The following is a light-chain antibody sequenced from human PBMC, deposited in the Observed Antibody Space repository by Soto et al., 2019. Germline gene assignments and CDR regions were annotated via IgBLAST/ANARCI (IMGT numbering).Light chain of an antibody. CDR2: STN. CDR3: VLYMGSGISV. Sequence: QTVVTQEPSFSVSLGGTVTLTCGLNSGSVSSSYYPSWYQQTPGQAPRTFIYSTNTRSPGVPDRFSGSILGNKAALTITGAQADDESNYYCVLYMGSGISVFGGGTKLTVL. CDR1: SGSVSSSYY. J-gene: IGLJ2*01. V-gene: IGLV8-61*01.